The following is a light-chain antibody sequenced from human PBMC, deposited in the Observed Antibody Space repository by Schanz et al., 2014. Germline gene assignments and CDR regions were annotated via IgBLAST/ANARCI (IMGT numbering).Light chain of an antibody. J-gene: IGKJ4*01. V-gene: IGKV3-15*01. Sequence: EIVMTQSPGTLSVSPGERATLSCSAGQSISSNLAWYQHKTGQAPRLLIYGASTRATGIPARFRGSGSGTDFTLTITSLLSEDFAVYYCQQYNNWPLTFGGGTKVEIK. CDR1: QSISSN. CDR2: GAS. CDR3: QQYNNWPLT.